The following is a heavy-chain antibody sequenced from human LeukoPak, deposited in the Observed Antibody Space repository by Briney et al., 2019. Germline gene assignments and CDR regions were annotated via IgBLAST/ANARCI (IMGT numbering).Heavy chain of an antibody. D-gene: IGHD3-10*01. CDR2: INSDGSST. CDR3: ARESYYGSGSYRGTAFDI. Sequence: GGSLRLSCAASGFTFSSYWMHWVRQAPGKGLVWVSRINSDGSSTSYADSVKGRFTIFRDNAKNSLYLQMNSLRAEDTAVYYCARESYYGSGSYRGTAFDIWGQGTMVTVSS. J-gene: IGHJ3*02. CDR1: GFTFSSYW. V-gene: IGHV3-74*01.